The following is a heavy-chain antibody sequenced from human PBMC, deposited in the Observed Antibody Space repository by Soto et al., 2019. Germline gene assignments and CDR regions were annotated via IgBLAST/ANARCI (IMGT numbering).Heavy chain of an antibody. D-gene: IGHD1-26*01. CDR2: INGRSNYK. J-gene: IGHJ5*01. V-gene: IGHV3-21*01. CDR1: GFALTTYT. Sequence: GGSLRLSCVASGFALTTYTMNWVRQGPGTGLEWVSSINGRSNYKYYSDSVKGRFTVSRGNAQNSLFLQMSRLGPEDTAVYYCVREDGVVGASSAFDSWGQGTLVTVSS. CDR3: VREDGVVGASSAFDS.